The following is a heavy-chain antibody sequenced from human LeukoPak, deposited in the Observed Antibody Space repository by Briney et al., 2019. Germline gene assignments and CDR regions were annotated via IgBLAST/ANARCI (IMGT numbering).Heavy chain of an antibody. D-gene: IGHD3-22*01. Sequence: GGSLRLSCAASGFTFSSYSMNWVRQAPGKGLEWVSSISSSSSYIYYADSVKGRFTISRDNAKNSLYLQMNSLRAEDTAVYYCARVKSDYYDSSGYGYWGQGTLVTVSS. CDR2: ISSSSSYI. V-gene: IGHV3-21*01. CDR3: ARVKSDYYDSSGYGY. CDR1: GFTFSSYS. J-gene: IGHJ4*02.